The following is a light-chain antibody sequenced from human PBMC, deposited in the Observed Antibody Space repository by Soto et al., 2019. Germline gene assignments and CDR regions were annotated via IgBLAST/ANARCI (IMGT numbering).Light chain of an antibody. CDR1: SSDVGSYNL. CDR2: EDT. J-gene: IGLJ3*02. V-gene: IGLV2-23*01. CDR3: SSYEGSSTLV. Sequence: QSVLTQPASVSGSPGQSVTISCTGTSSDVGSYNLVSWYQQHPGKAPKVVIYEDTKRPSGVSDHFSGSKSGNTASLTISGLQHDDEADYYCSSYEGSSTLVFGGGTKVTVL.